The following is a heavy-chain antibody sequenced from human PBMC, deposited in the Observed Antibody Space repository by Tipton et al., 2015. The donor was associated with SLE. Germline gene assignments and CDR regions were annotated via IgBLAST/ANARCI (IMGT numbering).Heavy chain of an antibody. CDR3: AREGQQLVQGYFQH. J-gene: IGHJ1*01. CDR1: GYTFTNYG. CDR2: ISANNGNT. D-gene: IGHD6-13*01. Sequence: QSGAEVKKPGASVKVSCKASGYTFTNYGISWVRQAPGQGLEWMGWISANNGNTNYAQKLQGRVTMTTDTSTSTAYMELRSLRYDDTAVYYCAREGQQLVQGYFQHWGQGTLVTVSS. V-gene: IGHV1-18*01.